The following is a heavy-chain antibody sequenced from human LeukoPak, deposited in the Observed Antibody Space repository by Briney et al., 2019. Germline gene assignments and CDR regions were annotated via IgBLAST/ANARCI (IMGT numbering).Heavy chain of an antibody. CDR3: ARSYYYGSGSYGMDV. J-gene: IGHJ6*02. CDR1: GGSINSYY. CDR2: IYYSGST. V-gene: IGHV4-59*08. D-gene: IGHD3-10*01. Sequence: SETLSLTCTVSGGSINSYYWSWIRQPPGKGLEWIGYIYYSGSTNYNPSLKSRVTISVDTSKNQFSLKLSSVTAADTAVYYCARSYYYGSGSYGMDVWGQGTTVTVSS.